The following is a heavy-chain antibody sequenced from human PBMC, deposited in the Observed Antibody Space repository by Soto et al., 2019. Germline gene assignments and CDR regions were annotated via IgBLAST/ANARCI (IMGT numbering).Heavy chain of an antibody. V-gene: IGHV3-30*18. CDR1: GLTFSGYG. D-gene: IGHD3-10*01. CDR3: AKEDVWFAKDY. J-gene: IGHJ4*02. CDR2: ISHDGSDK. Sequence: PGGSLRLSCVASGLTFSGYGMHWVRQAPGKGLEWLAVISHDGSDKYYADSVRGRFTISRDNSENTLYLQMNSLRPEDTAVYYCAKEDVWFAKDYWGQGTLVTVS.